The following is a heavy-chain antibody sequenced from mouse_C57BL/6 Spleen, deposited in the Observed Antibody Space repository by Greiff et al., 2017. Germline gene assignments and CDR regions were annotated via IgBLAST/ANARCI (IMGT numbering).Heavy chain of an antibody. V-gene: IGHV1-64*01. CDR3: ARNYGYAPWFGY. CDR1: GYTFTSYW. Sequence: VQLQQPGAELVKPGASVKLSCKASGYTFTSYWMHWVKQRPGQGLEWIGMIHPNSGSTNYNEKFKSKATLTVDKSSSTAYMQLSSLTSEDSAVYYCARNYGYAPWFGYWGQGTLVTVSA. CDR2: IHPNSGST. J-gene: IGHJ3*01. D-gene: IGHD2-2*01.